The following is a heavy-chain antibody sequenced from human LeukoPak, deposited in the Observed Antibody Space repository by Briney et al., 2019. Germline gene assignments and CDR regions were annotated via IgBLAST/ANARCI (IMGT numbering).Heavy chain of an antibody. CDR2: IIGSSGST. Sequence: PGGSLRLSCVASGFSFDNFAMNWVRQAPGKGLEWVSLIIGSSGSTFYADSVKCRFTISRDKSKNTLYLQMNSLRAEDTAVYYCAKGAYDYIEIAYFDYWGQGSLVTVSS. CDR1: GFSFDNFA. V-gene: IGHV3-23*01. J-gene: IGHJ4*02. D-gene: IGHD5-12*01. CDR3: AKGAYDYIEIAYFDY.